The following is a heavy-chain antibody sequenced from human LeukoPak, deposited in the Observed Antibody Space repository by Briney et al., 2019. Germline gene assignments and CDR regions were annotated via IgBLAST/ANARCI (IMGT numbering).Heavy chain of an antibody. CDR3: ARGIWSRTVSSYYFDC. V-gene: IGHV1-3*01. J-gene: IGHJ4*02. D-gene: IGHD3-3*01. CDR2: INAGNGHT. Sequence: VASVKVSCKASGYTFTNYAMQWVRQAPGQRLEWMGWINAGNGHTRYSQRFQGRVTITRDTSASTVYMEVTSLRFEDTAVYYCARGIWSRTVSSYYFDCWGQGTLVTVSS. CDR1: GYTFTNYA.